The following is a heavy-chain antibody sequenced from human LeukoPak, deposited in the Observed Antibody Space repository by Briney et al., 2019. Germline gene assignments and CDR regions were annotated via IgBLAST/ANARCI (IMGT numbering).Heavy chain of an antibody. CDR2: INPSGGST. CDR1: GYTFTTYY. J-gene: IGHJ4*02. D-gene: IGHD6-6*01. V-gene: IGHV1-46*01. CDR3: ATLSSDFDY. Sequence: ASVKVSCKASGYTFTTYYIHWVRQAPGQGLEWMGIINPSGGSTNYAQKFQGRVTMTRDTSTSTVYMDLSSLSSDDTAIYYCATLSSDFDYWGQGTLVTVSS.